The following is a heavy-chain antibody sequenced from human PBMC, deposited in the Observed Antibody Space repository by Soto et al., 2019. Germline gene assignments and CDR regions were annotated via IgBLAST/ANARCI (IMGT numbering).Heavy chain of an antibody. Sequence: SETLSLTCAVYGGSFSGYYWSWIRQPPGKGLEWIGEINHSGSTNYNPSLKSRVTISVDTSKNQFSLKLSSVTAADTAVYYCARLSMVRGVIINIDYWGQGTQVTVSS. CDR2: INHSGST. J-gene: IGHJ4*02. CDR3: ARLSMVRGVIINIDY. V-gene: IGHV4-34*01. D-gene: IGHD3-10*01. CDR1: GGSFSGYY.